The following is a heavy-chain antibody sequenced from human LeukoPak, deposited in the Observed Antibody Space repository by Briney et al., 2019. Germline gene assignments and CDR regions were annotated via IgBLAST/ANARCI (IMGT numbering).Heavy chain of an antibody. CDR2: INHSGST. J-gene: IGHJ4*02. CDR3: ARGPGIVGARGKNMNHY. Sequence: PSETLSLTCAVYGGSFSGYYWSWIRQPPGKGLEWIGEINHSGSTNYNPSLKSRVTISVDTSKNQFSLKLSSVTAADTAVYYCARGPGIVGARGKNMNHYWGQGTLVTVSS. D-gene: IGHD1-26*01. CDR1: GGSFSGYY. V-gene: IGHV4-34*01.